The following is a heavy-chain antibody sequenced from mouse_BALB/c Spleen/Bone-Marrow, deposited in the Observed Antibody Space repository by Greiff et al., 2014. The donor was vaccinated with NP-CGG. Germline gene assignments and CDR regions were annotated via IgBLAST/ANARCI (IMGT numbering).Heavy chain of an antibody. Sequence: VKLMESGAELMKPGASVKISCKATGYTFSSYWIEWVKQRPGHGLDWIGEILPGSGTTNYNEKFKGKATFTADASSNTAYMQLSSLTSEDSAVDYCARTPHYHGHFAKDYWGQGSSVTVSS. CDR1: GYTFSSYW. CDR2: ILPGSGTT. J-gene: IGHJ4*01. V-gene: IGHV1-9*01. CDR3: ARTPHYHGHFAKDY. D-gene: IGHD1-2*01.